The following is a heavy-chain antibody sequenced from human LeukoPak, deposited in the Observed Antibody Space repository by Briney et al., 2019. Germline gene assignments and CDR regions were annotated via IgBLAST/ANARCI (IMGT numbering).Heavy chain of an antibody. D-gene: IGHD6-19*01. V-gene: IGHV3-48*01. Sequence: PGGSLRLSCAASGFTFNTYSMNWVRQAPGKGLEWVSYISSSSSTIYYADSVKGRFTISRDNSKNTLYLQMNSLRAEDTAVYYCYIAVAGTGNWFDPWGQGTLVTVSS. J-gene: IGHJ5*02. CDR2: ISSSSSTI. CDR1: GFTFNTYS. CDR3: YIAVAGTGNWFDP.